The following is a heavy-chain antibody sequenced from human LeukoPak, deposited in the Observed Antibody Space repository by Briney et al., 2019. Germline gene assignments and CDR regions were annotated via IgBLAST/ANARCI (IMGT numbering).Heavy chain of an antibody. CDR3: ARGTGSGSYYFGY. Sequence: TGGSLRLSCEASGFTFSSYAMHWVRQAPGRGLEWVAITSYDGINKYYADSVKGRFTISRDNSKNTLHLQMNSLRAEDTAVYYCARGTGSGSYYFGYWGQGTLVTVSS. V-gene: IGHV3-30-3*01. D-gene: IGHD3-10*01. J-gene: IGHJ4*02. CDR1: GFTFSSYA. CDR2: TSYDGINK.